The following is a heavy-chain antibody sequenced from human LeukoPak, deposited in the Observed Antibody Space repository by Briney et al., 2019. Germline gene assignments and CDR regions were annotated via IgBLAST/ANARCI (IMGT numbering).Heavy chain of an antibody. CDR1: GFTFSSYS. CDR3: ARDSDFWSGYLNYYYYYGMDV. D-gene: IGHD3-3*01. Sequence: GGSLRLSCAASGFTFSSYSMNWVRQAPGKRLEWVSSISSSSSYIYYADSVKGRFTISRDNAKNSLYLQMNSLRAEDTAVYYCARDSDFWSGYLNYYYYYGMDVWGQGTTVTVSS. V-gene: IGHV3-21*01. CDR2: ISSSSSYI. J-gene: IGHJ6*02.